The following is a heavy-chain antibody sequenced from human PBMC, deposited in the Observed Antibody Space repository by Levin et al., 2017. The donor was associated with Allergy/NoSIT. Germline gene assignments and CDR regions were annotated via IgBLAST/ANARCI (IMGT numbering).Heavy chain of an antibody. CDR2: INHSGST. CDR1: GGSFSGFY. J-gene: IGHJ4*02. Sequence: SETLSLTCAVYGGSFSGFYWTWIRQPPGKGLEWIGEINHSGSTKYNPSLKSRVIMTVDTSKNQLSLKLSSVTVADTAVYYWARIQQLAAPRDYWGQGTLVTVSS. D-gene: IGHD6-13*01. V-gene: IGHV4-34*01. CDR3: ARIQQLAAPRDY.